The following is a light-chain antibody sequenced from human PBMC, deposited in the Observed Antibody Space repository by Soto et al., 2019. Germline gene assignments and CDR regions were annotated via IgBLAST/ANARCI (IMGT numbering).Light chain of an antibody. J-gene: IGLJ1*01. CDR2: EVS. CDR3: CSYAGRYTFV. Sequence: QSALTQSASVSGSPGQSITISCTGTSSDVGPYNLVSWYQQHPGKAPKLIIYEVSERPSGVSNRFSGSKSGNTASLTISGLQADDEADYYCCSYAGRYTFVFGLGTKLTVL. CDR1: SSDVGPYNL. V-gene: IGLV2-23*02.